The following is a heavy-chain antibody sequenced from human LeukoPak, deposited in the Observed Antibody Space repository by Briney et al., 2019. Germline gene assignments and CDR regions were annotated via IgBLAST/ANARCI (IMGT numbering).Heavy chain of an antibody. J-gene: IGHJ6*02. Sequence: GGSLRLSCAASGFAFNSCAMTWVRQSPGKGLEWVSVISDSGDTMLYADSVKGRFTISRDDSKNTLYLQMSSLRAEDTAVYYCAKSRTGCQYNGLDVWGQGTTVTVSS. CDR3: AKSRTGCQYNGLDV. V-gene: IGHV3-23*01. CDR2: ISDSGDTM. CDR1: GFAFNSCA. D-gene: IGHD2-2*01.